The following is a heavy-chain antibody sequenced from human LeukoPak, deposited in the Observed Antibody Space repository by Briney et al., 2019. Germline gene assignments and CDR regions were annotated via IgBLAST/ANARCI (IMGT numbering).Heavy chain of an antibody. V-gene: IGHV1-69*04. CDR3: AREGSGSSWYGELDY. CDR2: IIPILGIA. D-gene: IGHD6-13*01. CDR1: GGTFSSYT. Sequence: GASVKVSCKASGGTFSSYTISWVRLAPGQGLEWMGRIIPILGIANYAQKFQGRVTITADKSTSTAYMELSSLRSEDTAVYYCAREGSGSSWYGELDYWGQGTLVTVSS. J-gene: IGHJ4*02.